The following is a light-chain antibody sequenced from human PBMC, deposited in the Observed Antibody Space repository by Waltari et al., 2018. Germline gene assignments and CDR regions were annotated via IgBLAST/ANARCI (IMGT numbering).Light chain of an antibody. V-gene: IGKV3-11*01. CDR3: QQRSNWAPWT. CDR1: QSVSSY. CDR2: YAS. J-gene: IGKJ1*01. Sequence: DIVLTQSPATLSLSPGERATLPCSVSQSVSSYLAWYQQKPGQAPRLHIHYASNRATGIPAMISGSGSGTDLTLTISSLEPEGFAVYYGQQRSNWAPWTFGQGTKVEIK.